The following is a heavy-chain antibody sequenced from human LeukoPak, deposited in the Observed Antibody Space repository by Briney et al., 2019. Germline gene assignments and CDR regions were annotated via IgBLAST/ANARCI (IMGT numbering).Heavy chain of an antibody. CDR2: ISYDGSNK. Sequence: GGSLRLSCAASGFTFSSYAMHWVRQAPGKGLEWVAVISYDGSNKYYADSVKGRFTISRDNSKNTLYLQMNSLRAEDTAVYYCARNWGVDPLPIGLSDYWGQGTLVTVSS. V-gene: IGHV3-30*04. CDR1: GFTFSSYA. CDR3: ARNWGVDPLPIGLSDY. J-gene: IGHJ4*02. D-gene: IGHD7-27*01.